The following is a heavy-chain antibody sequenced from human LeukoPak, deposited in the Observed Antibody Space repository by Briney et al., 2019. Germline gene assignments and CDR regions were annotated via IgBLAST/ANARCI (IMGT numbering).Heavy chain of an antibody. V-gene: IGHV3-23*01. D-gene: IGHD6-13*01. J-gene: IGHJ4*02. CDR2: ISGSGDST. CDR1: GFTFSTYG. Sequence: GGSLRLSCAASGFTFSTYGMSWVRQAPGKGLEWVSAISGSGDSTYYADSVKGRFTISRDNSKNTLYLQMNSLRAEDTAVYYCAKEGDSSSWYDLYDYWGQGTLVTVSS. CDR3: AKEGDSSSWYDLYDY.